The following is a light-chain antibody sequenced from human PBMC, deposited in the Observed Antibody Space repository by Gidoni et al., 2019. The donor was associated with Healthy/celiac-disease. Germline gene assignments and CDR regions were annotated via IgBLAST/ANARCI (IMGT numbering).Light chain of an antibody. CDR3: SSYTSSSTLGVV. V-gene: IGLV2-14*03. CDR2: DVS. CDR1: ISDVGGYNY. Sequence: QSALTQPASVSGSPGQSITISCTGTISDVGGYNYVSWYQQHPGKAPKLIIYDVSNRPSGVSNRFSGSKSGNTASLTISGLQAEDEADYYCSSYTSSSTLGVVFGGGTKLTVL. J-gene: IGLJ2*01.